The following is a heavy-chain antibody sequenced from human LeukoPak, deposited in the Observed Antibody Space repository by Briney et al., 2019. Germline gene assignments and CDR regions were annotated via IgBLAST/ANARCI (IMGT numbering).Heavy chain of an antibody. CDR1: GGSFSGYY. Sequence: SETLSLTCAVYGGSFSGYYWSWIRQPPGKGLEWIGEINHSGSTNYNPSLKSRVTISVDTSKNQFSLKLSSVTAADTAVYYCASATTYYDFWSGSWGKGYYMDVWGKGTTVTVSS. V-gene: IGHV4-34*01. D-gene: IGHD3-3*01. J-gene: IGHJ6*03. CDR3: ASATTYYDFWSGSWGKGYYMDV. CDR2: INHSGST.